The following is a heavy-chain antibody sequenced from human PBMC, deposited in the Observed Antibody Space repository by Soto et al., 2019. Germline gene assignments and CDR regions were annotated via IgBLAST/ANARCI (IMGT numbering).Heavy chain of an antibody. D-gene: IGHD6-6*01. CDR3: ARAPEYSSSSEYYYYYYMDV. Sequence: SETLSLTCAVYGGSFSGYYWSWIRQPPGKGLEWIGEINHSGSTNYNPSLKSRVTISVDTSKNQFSLKLSSVTAADTAVYYCARAPEYSSSSEYYYYYYMDVWGKGTTDTVSS. CDR2: INHSGST. V-gene: IGHV4-34*01. J-gene: IGHJ6*03. CDR1: GGSFSGYY.